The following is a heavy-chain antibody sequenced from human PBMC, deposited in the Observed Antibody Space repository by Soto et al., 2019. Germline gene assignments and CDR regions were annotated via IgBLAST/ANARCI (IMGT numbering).Heavy chain of an antibody. CDR3: ARDVRDGDALDI. J-gene: IGHJ3*02. CDR2: INSDGSST. Sequence: EVQLVESGGGLVQPGGSLRLSCAASGFTFSSYWMHWVRQAPGKGLVWVSRINSDGSSTSYADSVKGRFTISRDNAKNTLYLKMNSLRAEDTAVNYWARDVRDGDALDIWGKGTMVPVPS. V-gene: IGHV3-74*01. CDR1: GFTFSSYW.